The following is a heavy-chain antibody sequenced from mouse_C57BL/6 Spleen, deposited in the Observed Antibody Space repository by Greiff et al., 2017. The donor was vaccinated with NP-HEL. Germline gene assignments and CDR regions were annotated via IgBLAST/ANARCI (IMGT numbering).Heavy chain of an antibody. J-gene: IGHJ4*01. CDR3: ARQGNGNAMDY. CDR2: ISSGGSYT. V-gene: IGHV5-6*01. D-gene: IGHD2-1*01. Sequence: EVKLMESGGDLVKPGGSLKLSCAASGFTFSSYGMSWVRQTPDKRLEWVATISSGGSYTYYPDSVKGRFTISRDNAKNTLYLQMSSLKSEDTAMYYCARQGNGNAMDYWGQGTSVTVSS. CDR1: GFTFSSYG.